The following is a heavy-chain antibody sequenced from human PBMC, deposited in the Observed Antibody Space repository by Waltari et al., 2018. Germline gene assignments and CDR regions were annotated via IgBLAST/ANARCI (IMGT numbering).Heavy chain of an antibody. V-gene: IGHV4-34*01. CDR3: ANGGPHDY. D-gene: IGHD3-10*01. CDR1: GGSFSGYY. J-gene: IGHJ4*02. Sequence: QVQLQQWGAGLLKPSETLSLTCAVYGGSFSGYYWSWIRQPPGKGLEWIGEINHSGSTHYNPSLQSRVTISVDTSKNQFSLKLSSVTAADTAVYYCANGGPHDYWGQGTLVTVSS. CDR2: INHSGST.